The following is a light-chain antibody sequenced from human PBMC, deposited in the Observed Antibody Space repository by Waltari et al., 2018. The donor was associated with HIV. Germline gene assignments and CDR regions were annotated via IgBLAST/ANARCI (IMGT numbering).Light chain of an antibody. J-gene: IGLJ2*01. CDR1: SSNIGSKY. V-gene: IGLV1-47*01. CDR3: AAWDDSLSGVV. Sequence: PGQRVTISCSGSSSNIGSKYVYWYQQLPGTAPKLLIYRNNQRPSGVPDRFSGSKSGTSASLAISGLRSEDEAEYYCAAWDDSLSGVVFGGGTKLTVL. CDR2: RNN.